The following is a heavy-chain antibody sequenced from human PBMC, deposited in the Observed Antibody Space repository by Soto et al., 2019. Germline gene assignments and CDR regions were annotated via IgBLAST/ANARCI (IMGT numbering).Heavy chain of an antibody. Sequence: SVKVSFTACGGTFNTYAISWLRQAPGQVLEWVGGIIPIFGTANYAQKFQGRVTITADESTSTAYMELSSLRSEDTAVYYCARAAYSYGTAYLSYYYGMDVWGQGTTVTVSS. J-gene: IGHJ6*02. CDR1: GGTFNTYA. V-gene: IGHV1-69*01. CDR3: ARAAYSYGTAYLSYYYGMDV. CDR2: IIPIFGTA. D-gene: IGHD5-18*01.